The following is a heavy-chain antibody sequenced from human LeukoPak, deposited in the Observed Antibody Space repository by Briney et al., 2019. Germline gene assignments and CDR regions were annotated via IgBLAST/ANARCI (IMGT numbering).Heavy chain of an antibody. Sequence: SETLSLTCTVSGGSISSSSYDWGWIRQPPGKGREWIGSIYYSGSTYYNPSLKSRVTISVDTSKNQFSLKLSSVTAADTAVYYCARQTLLWFGELLSPPDYWGQGTLVTVSS. CDR1: GGSISSSSYD. D-gene: IGHD3-10*01. J-gene: IGHJ4*02. CDR3: ARQTLLWFGELLSPPDY. CDR2: IYYSGST. V-gene: IGHV4-39*01.